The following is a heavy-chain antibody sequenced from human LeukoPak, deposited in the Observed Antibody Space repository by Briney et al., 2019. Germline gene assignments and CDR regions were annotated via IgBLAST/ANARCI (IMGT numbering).Heavy chain of an antibody. CDR1: GGSISSYY. J-gene: IGHJ6*02. V-gene: IGHV4-59*01. CDR2: IYYSGST. Sequence: SETLSLTCTVSGGSISSYYWRWIRQPPGKGLEWIGYIYYSGSTNYNPSLKSRVTISVDTSKNQFSLKLSSVTAADTAVYYCARGSRGTEYYYYGMDVWGQGTTVTVSS. CDR3: ARGSRGTEYYYYGMDV. D-gene: IGHD3-10*01.